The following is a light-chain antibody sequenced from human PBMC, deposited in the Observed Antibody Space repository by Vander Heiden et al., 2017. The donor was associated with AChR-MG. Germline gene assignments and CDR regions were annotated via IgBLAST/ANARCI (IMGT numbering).Light chain of an antibody. V-gene: IGLV2-14*01. CDR3: SSYTSSSTLV. CDR1: SSDVGGYDY. J-gene: IGLJ2*01. CDR2: EVS. Sequence: QSALTQPASVSGSPGQSITISCTGTSSDVGGYDYVSWYQQHPGKAPKLMIYEVSHRPSGVSKRFSGSKSGDTASLTISGLQAEDGADYYCSSYTSSSTLVFGGGTRLTVL.